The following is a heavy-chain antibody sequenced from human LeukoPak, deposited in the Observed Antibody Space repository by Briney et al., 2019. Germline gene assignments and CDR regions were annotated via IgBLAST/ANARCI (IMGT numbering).Heavy chain of an antibody. V-gene: IGHV3-13*01. J-gene: IGHJ4*02. D-gene: IGHD1-26*01. CDR3: ARQNTPHGNFDY. CDR1: GFTFSSYD. CDR2: IGVAANT. Sequence: GGSLRLSCAASGFTFSSYDMHWVRQATGKGLEWVSAIGVAANTFYSGSVKGRFTISRENAKNSLYLIMSSLRAEDTAVYYCARQNTPHGNFDYWGQGTLVTVSS.